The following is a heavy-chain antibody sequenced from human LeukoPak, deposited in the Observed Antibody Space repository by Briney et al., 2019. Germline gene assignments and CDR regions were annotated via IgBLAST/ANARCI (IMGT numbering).Heavy chain of an antibody. J-gene: IGHJ6*03. D-gene: IGHD3-3*01. CDR2: ISSSSSYI. CDR3: ARVQVYDFWSGYWPNYYYYYMDV. Sequence: GGSLRLSCAASGFTFSSYSMNWVRQAPGKGLEWVSSISSSSSYIYYADSVKGRFTISRDNAKNSLYLQMNSLRAEDTAVYYCARVQVYDFWSGYWPNYYYYYMDVWGKGTTVTVSS. V-gene: IGHV3-21*01. CDR1: GFTFSSYS.